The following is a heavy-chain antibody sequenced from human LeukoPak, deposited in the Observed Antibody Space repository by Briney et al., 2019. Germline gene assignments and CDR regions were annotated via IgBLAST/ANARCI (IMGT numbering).Heavy chain of an antibody. CDR1: GFTLSNFA. D-gene: IGHD2-15*01. J-gene: IGHJ4*02. CDR3: ARRYCNSGSCYPGIDY. V-gene: IGHV3-23*01. CDR2: ISDSGGYT. Sequence: GGSLRLSCAASGFTLSNFAMTWVRQAPGRGLEWVSCISDSGGYTYSADCVKGRFTISRYTSKNPLYLQMNSLRAEDTAVYYCARRYCNSGSCYPGIDYWGQGTPVTVSS.